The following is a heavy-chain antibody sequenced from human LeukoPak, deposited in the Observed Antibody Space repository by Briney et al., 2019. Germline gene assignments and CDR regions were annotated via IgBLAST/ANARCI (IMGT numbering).Heavy chain of an antibody. CDR1: GGSISSYY. CDR2: IYYSGST. CDR3: VRGADYYDSSGFSY. J-gene: IGHJ4*02. V-gene: IGHV4-59*12. D-gene: IGHD3-22*01. Sequence: PSETLSLTCTVSGGSISSYYWSWIRQPPGKGLEWIGYIYYSGSTNYNPSLKSRVTMSVDTSKNQFSLKLSSVTAADTAVYYCVRGADYYDSSGFSYWGQGTLVTVSS.